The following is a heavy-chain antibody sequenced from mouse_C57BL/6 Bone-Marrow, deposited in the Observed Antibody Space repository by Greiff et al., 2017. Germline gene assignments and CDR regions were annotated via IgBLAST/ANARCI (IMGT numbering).Heavy chain of an antibody. CDR2: ISDGGSYT. Sequence: EVMLVESGGGLVKPGGSLKLSCAASGFTFSSYAMSWVRQTPEKRLEWVATISDGGSYTYYPDNVKGRFTISRDNAKNNLYLQMIHLKSEDTAMYYCARGAYYYGSSLYFDYWGQGTTLTVSS. V-gene: IGHV5-4*03. D-gene: IGHD1-1*01. CDR1: GFTFSSYA. CDR3: ARGAYYYGSSLYFDY. J-gene: IGHJ2*01.